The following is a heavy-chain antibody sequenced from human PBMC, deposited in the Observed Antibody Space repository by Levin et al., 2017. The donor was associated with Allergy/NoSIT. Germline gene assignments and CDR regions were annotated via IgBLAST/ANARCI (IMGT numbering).Heavy chain of an antibody. V-gene: IGHV3-15*01. J-gene: IGHJ4*02. CDR1: GFTFSNAW. CDR3: TTTIRWSPVDLDY. D-gene: IGHD4-23*01. Sequence: GGSLRLSCAASGFTFSNAWMSWVRQAPGKGLEWVGRIKSKSDGGTTEDAAPVRGRLTISRDDSKNTLYLQMNSLKADDTGLYYCTTTIRWSPVDLDYWGQGTLVTVSS. CDR2: IKSKSDGGTT.